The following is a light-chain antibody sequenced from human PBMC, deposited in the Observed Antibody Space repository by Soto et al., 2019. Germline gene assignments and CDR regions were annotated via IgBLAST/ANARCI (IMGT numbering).Light chain of an antibody. V-gene: IGKV4-1*01. CDR3: QQYYSIPYT. J-gene: IGKJ2*01. Sequence: DIVMTQSPDSLAVSLGERATINCKSSQSVLYSPHNNNYLAWYQQKPGQPPKLLIYWASTRQSGVPDRFSGSGSGTDFTLTISSLQAEDVAVYYCQQYYSIPYTFGQGTKLESK. CDR1: QSVLYSPHNNNY. CDR2: WAS.